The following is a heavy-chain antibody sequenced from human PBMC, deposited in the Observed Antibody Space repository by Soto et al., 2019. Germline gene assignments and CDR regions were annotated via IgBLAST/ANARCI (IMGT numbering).Heavy chain of an antibody. J-gene: IGHJ6*02. D-gene: IGHD3-3*01. CDR1: GFTFSSYS. Sequence: GGSLRLSCAASGFTFSSYSMNWVRQAPGKGLEWVSYISSSSSTIYYADYVKGRFTISRDNAKNSLYLQMNSLRAEDTAVYYCTRHYDFWSGSATIDYYYGMDVWGQGTTVTVSS. CDR2: ISSSSSTI. CDR3: TRHYDFWSGSATIDYYYGMDV. V-gene: IGHV3-48*01.